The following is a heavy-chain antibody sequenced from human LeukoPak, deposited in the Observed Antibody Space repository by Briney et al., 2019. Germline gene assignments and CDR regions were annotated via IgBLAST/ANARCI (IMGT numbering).Heavy chain of an antibody. CDR1: GSSFAIYW. V-gene: IGHV5-51*01. CDR2: IYPDDAST. CDR3: ARLDQRGISVAGTEAFDL. J-gene: IGHJ3*01. D-gene: IGHD6-19*01. Sequence: GASLKISCKASGSSFAIYWIGWVGQIPGKGLEGMGIIYPDDASTKSSPSFQGQVTTSVDKSTSIAYLQWSSLKASDTAMYYSARLDQRGISVAGTEAFDLWGQGTMVTVSS.